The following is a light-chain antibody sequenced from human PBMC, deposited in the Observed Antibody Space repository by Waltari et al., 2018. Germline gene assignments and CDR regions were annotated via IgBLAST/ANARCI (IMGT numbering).Light chain of an antibody. CDR2: GAS. CDR3: QLFANSPPLT. Sequence: RAVQSVGSSYLAWYQQKPGQAPRLLIYGASSRATGIPDRFSGSGSGTDFTLTISRLEPEDFAVYYCQLFANSPPLTFGGGTKVEIK. J-gene: IGKJ4*01. V-gene: IGKV3-20*01. CDR1: QSVGSSY.